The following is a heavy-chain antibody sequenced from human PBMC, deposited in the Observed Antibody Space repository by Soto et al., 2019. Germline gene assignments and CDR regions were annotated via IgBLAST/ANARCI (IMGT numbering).Heavy chain of an antibody. Sequence: HPGGSLRLSCAASGFTFSSYWMHWVRQAPGKGLVWVSRINSDGSSTSYADSVKGRFTISRDNAKNTLYLQMNSLRAEDTAVYYCARDTLEYYDFWSGYYTSGGYFDYWGQGTLVTVSS. CDR3: ARDTLEYYDFWSGYYTSGGYFDY. CDR2: INSDGSST. J-gene: IGHJ4*02. V-gene: IGHV3-74*01. CDR1: GFTFSSYW. D-gene: IGHD3-3*01.